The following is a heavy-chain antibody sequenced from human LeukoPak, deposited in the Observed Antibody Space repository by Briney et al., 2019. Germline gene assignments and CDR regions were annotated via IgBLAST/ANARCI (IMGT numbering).Heavy chain of an antibody. Sequence: KPSETLSLTCAVYGGSFSGYYWSWIRQPPGKGLEWIGEINHSGSTNYNPSLKSRVTISVDMSKDQFSLKLSSVTAADTAVYYCAASTGAFDIWGQGTMVTVSS. CDR1: GGSFSGYY. J-gene: IGHJ3*02. V-gene: IGHV4-34*01. CDR2: INHSGST. CDR3: AASTGAFDI.